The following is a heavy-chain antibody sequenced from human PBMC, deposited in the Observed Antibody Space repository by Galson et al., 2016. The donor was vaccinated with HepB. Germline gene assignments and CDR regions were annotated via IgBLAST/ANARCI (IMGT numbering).Heavy chain of an antibody. J-gene: IGHJ3*02. CDR1: GGSISSGGSY. V-gene: IGHV4-31*03. D-gene: IGHD4-17*01. CDR3: ARRYGALSADTFDI. CDR2: IYYSGST. Sequence: TLSLTCTVSGGSISSGGSYWSWIRQHPGTGLEWIGYIYYSGSTFYNPSLRSRVTISVNTSKNQFSLKLSSVTASDTAMYYCARRYGALSADTFDIWGQGTMVTVSS.